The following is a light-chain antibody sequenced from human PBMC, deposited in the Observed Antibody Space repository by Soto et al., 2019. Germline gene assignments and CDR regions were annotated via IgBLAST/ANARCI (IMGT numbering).Light chain of an antibody. V-gene: IGKV3-20*01. J-gene: IGKJ3*01. CDR2: GAS. Sequence: EIGLTQSPGTLSLSPGERATLSCRASQSVSNNYLAWYQQKPGQAPRLLIYGASNRATGIPDRFSGSGSGTEFTLTISSLQSEDFAVYYCQQYGSFFGPGAKVDIK. CDR3: QQYGSF. CDR1: QSVSNNY.